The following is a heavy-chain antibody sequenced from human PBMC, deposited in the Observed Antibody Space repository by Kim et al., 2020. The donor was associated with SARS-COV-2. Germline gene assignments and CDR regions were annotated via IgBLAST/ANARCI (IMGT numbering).Heavy chain of an antibody. D-gene: IGHD3-10*01. CDR1: GFTFDDYA. J-gene: IGHJ6*02. V-gene: IGHV3-43*02. CDR2: ISGDGGST. Sequence: GGSLRLSCAASGFTFDDYAMHWVRQAPAKGLEWVSLISGDGGSTYYADSVKGRFTISRDNSKNSLYLQMKSLRTEDTALYYCAKDIGLLWFGELLLSPYYYGMDVWGQGTTVTVSS. CDR3: AKDIGLLWFGELLLSPYYYGMDV.